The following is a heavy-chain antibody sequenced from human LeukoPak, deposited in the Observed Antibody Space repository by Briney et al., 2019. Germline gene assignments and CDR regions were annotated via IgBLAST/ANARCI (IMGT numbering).Heavy chain of an antibody. J-gene: IGHJ3*02. V-gene: IGHV4-61*02. Sequence: SETLSLTCTVSGRSISSGSYYWRWIRQPAGKGLEWIGRIYTSGSTNYNPSLKSRVTISVDTSKNQFSLKLSSVTAADTAVYYCARDAMSFSTHAFDIWGQGTMVTVSS. D-gene: IGHD2-2*01. CDR3: ARDAMSFSTHAFDI. CDR2: IYTSGST. CDR1: GRSISSGSYY.